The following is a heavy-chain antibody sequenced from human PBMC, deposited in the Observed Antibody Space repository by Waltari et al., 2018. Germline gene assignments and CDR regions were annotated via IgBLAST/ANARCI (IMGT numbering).Heavy chain of an antibody. V-gene: IGHV4-34*01. CDR1: GGSFTNYY. CDR3: ARRSSASGYWYFDL. CDR2: INHSGST. Sequence: QVQLQQWGPGLLKPSETLSLTCAVYGGSFTNYYGSWFRQPPGKGLAWLGEINHSGSTNYSPSLKSRVTVSLDSSKNHFSLQLTSLAAADTSLYYCARRSSASGYWYFDLWGRGTLVTVSS. J-gene: IGHJ2*01.